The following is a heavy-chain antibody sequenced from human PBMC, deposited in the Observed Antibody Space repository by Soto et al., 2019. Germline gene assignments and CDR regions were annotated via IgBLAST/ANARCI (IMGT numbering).Heavy chain of an antibody. CDR1: GYTFTSYG. CDR2: MTPNSGNT. D-gene: IGHD3-3*01. Sequence: ASVKVSCKASGYTFTSYGINWVRQATGQGLEWMGWMTPNSGNTGYAQKFQGRVTMTRNTSISTAYMELSSLRSEDTAVYYCASGRSDFWSVDYYGMDVWGQGTTVTVSS. J-gene: IGHJ6*02. V-gene: IGHV1-8*02. CDR3: ASGRSDFWSVDYYGMDV.